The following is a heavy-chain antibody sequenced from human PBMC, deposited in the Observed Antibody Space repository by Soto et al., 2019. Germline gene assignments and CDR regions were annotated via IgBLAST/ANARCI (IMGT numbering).Heavy chain of an antibody. V-gene: IGHV4-59*01. CDR3: ARRYGGNFDY. J-gene: IGHJ4*02. CDR2: IYYSGST. Sequence: QVQLQESGPGLVKPSETLSLTCTVSGGSISSYYWSWIRQPPGKGLEWFGYIYYSGSTNYNPSLTCRVTISVETSKNQFSLKLSSVTAEDTAVYYCARRYGGNFDYWGQGTLVTVSS. CDR1: GGSISSYY. D-gene: IGHD3-16*01.